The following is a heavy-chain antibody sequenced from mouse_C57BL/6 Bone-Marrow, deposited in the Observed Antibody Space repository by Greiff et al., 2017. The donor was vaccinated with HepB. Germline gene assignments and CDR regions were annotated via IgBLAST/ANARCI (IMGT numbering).Heavy chain of an antibody. V-gene: IGHV1-69*01. CDR3: ASSFYYYGSSPWDY. CDR2: IDPSDSYT. Sequence: VQLQQPGAELVKPGASVKLSCKASGYTFTSYWMHWVKQRPGQGLEWIGEIDPSDSYTNYNQKFKGKSTLTVDKSSSTAYMQLSSLTSEDSAVYYCASSFYYYGSSPWDYWGQGTTLTVSS. J-gene: IGHJ2*01. CDR1: GYTFTSYW. D-gene: IGHD1-1*01.